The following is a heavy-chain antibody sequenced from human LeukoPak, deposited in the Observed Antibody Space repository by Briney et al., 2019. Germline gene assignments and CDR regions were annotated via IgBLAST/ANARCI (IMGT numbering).Heavy chain of an antibody. Sequence: GGSLRLSCAASGLTVRSNYMTWVRQAPGKGLEWVSVIYSDVSGGSTYYADSVKGRFTISRDNSKNTLYLQMNSLRAEDTAVYYCAKTRRELWLVGEGDYWGQGTLVTVSS. D-gene: IGHD5-18*01. CDR1: GLTVRSNY. V-gene: IGHV3-66*01. CDR3: AKTRRELWLVGEGDY. CDR2: IYSDVSGGST. J-gene: IGHJ4*02.